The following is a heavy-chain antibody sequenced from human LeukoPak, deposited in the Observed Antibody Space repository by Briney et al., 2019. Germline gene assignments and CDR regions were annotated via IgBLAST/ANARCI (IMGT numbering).Heavy chain of an antibody. CDR3: ARDQGGYSGYDTNWFDP. D-gene: IGHD5-12*01. Sequence: SETLSLTCTVSGGSISSGGYYWSWIRQHPGKGLEWIGYIYYSGSTYYNPSLKSRVTISVDTSKNQFSLKLSSVTAADTAVYYCARDQGGYSGYDTNWFDPWGQGTLVTVSS. CDR2: IYYSGST. J-gene: IGHJ5*02. V-gene: IGHV4-31*03. CDR1: GGSISSGGYY.